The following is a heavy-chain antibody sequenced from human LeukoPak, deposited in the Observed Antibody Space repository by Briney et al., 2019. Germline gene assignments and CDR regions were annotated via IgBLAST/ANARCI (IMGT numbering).Heavy chain of an antibody. CDR3: ARDTATYYYDSSGYYRVSVDDAFDI. Sequence: KPSETLSLTCTVSGVSVSSGSYYWSWIRQPPGKGLEWIGYIYYSGSTNYNPSLKSRVTISVDTSKNQFSLKLSSVTAADTAVYYCARDTATYYYDSSGYYRVSVDDAFDIWGQGTMVTVSS. CDR1: GVSVSSGSYY. V-gene: IGHV4-61*01. J-gene: IGHJ3*02. CDR2: IYYSGST. D-gene: IGHD3-22*01.